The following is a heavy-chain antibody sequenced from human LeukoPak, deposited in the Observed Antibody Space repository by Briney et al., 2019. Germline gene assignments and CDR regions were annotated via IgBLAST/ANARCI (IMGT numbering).Heavy chain of an antibody. J-gene: IGHJ4*02. V-gene: IGHV4-34*01. CDR3: ARGYRAHQTFYSYHYFDY. D-gene: IGHD2-15*01. CDR1: AGSFSGYY. Sequence: SQTLSLTCAVYAGSFSGYYWNWIRQPPGKGLEWIGEINHFGSTNYNPSLKSRVTISGDTPKKQFSLKVNSVTAADTAMYYCARGYRAHQTFYSYHYFDYWAQGTLVTVSS. CDR2: INHFGST.